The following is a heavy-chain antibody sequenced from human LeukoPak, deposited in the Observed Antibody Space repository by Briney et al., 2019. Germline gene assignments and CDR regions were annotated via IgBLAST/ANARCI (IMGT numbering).Heavy chain of an antibody. J-gene: IGHJ3*02. Sequence: PSQTLSLTCAVSGGSISSGGYSWSWIRQPPGKGLEWIGYIYHSGSTYYNPSLKSRVTISVDRSKNQYSLKLSSVTAADTAVYYCASGITMVRGPAFDIWGQGTMVTVSS. V-gene: IGHV4-30-2*01. CDR3: ASGITMVRGPAFDI. CDR2: IYHSGST. D-gene: IGHD3-10*01. CDR1: GGSISSGGYS.